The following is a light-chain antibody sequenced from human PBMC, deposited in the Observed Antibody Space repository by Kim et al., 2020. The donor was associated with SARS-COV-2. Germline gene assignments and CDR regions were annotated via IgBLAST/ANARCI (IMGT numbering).Light chain of an antibody. J-gene: IGKJ1*01. CDR2: GGS. Sequence: VAPGEEGTLACRGRQSVGSNLAWDQQKPGQAPRLLIYGGSTRATGIPARFSGSGSGTEFTLTISSLQSEDFAVYYCQQYNNWHQTFGQGTKVDIK. V-gene: IGKV3-15*01. CDR3: QQYNNWHQT. CDR1: QSVGSN.